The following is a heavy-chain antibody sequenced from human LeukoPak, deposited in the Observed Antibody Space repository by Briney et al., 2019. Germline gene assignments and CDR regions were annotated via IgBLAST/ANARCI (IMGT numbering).Heavy chain of an antibody. J-gene: IGHJ4*02. CDR3: ATGGLVGATYRFDY. D-gene: IGHD1-26*01. Sequence: ASVKVSCKVSGYTLTELSTHWVRQAPGKGLEWMGGFDPEDGETIYAQKFQGRVTMTEDTSTDTAYMELSSLRSEDTAVYYCATGGLVGATYRFDYWGQGTLVTVSS. CDR1: GYTLTELS. CDR2: FDPEDGET. V-gene: IGHV1-24*01.